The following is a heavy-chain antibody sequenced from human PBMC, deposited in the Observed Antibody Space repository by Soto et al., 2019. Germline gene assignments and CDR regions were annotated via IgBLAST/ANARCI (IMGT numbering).Heavy chain of an antibody. D-gene: IGHD3-3*01. CDR3: ARMTPYRFWSGYYTRYYYYMDV. CDR2: IYYSGST. CDR1: GGSISSYY. J-gene: IGHJ6*03. Sequence: PSETLSLTCTVSGGSISSYYWSWIRQPPGKGLEWIGYIYYSGSTNYNPSLKSRVTISVDTSKNQFSLKLSSVTAADTAVYYCARMTPYRFWSGYYTRYYYYMDVWGKGTTVTVSS. V-gene: IGHV4-59*01.